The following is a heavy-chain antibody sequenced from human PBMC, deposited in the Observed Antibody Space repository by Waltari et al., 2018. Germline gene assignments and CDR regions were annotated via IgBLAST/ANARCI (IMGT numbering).Heavy chain of an antibody. CDR1: GFTFSSYS. D-gene: IGHD6-13*01. J-gene: IGHJ4*02. CDR3: ARDFRIAAATSQLRDY. CDR2: ISSSSSYI. Sequence: EVQLVESGGGLVKPGGSLRLSCAASGFTFSSYSMTWVRPAPGKGLEWVSSISSSSSYIYYADSVKGRFTISRDNAKNSLYLQMNSLRAEDTAVYYCARDFRIAAATSQLRDYWGQGTLVTVSS. V-gene: IGHV3-21*01.